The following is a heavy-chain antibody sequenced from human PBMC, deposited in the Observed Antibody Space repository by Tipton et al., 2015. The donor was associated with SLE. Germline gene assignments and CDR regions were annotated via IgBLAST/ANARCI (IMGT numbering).Heavy chain of an antibody. V-gene: IGHV3-23*03. CDR1: GFVFSSYA. CDR2: IYTGGST. Sequence: SLRLSCEASGFVFSSYAMSWVRQAPGKGLEWVSVIYTGGSTYYADSVKGRFTISRDNSKNTLYLQMNSLRAEDTAVYYCAKDHRAADSDFWSGYYFDYWGQGTLVTVSS. J-gene: IGHJ4*02. CDR3: AKDHRAADSDFWSGYYFDY. D-gene: IGHD3-3*01.